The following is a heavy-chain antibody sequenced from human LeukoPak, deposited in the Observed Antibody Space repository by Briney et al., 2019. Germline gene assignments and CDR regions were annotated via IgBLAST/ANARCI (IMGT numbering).Heavy chain of an antibody. CDR1: GLTFSSYG. V-gene: IGHV3-30*03. J-gene: IGHJ4*02. D-gene: IGHD5-12*01. CDR2: ISYEGSIT. Sequence: GKSLRLSCAASGLTFSSYGMHWVRQAPGKGLEWVAVISYEGSITYYADSVKGRFAISRDSSQNTLYLQMSSLRAEDTAVYYCARDRNPGVLVVATTDVAYFFDYWGQGTLVTVSS. CDR3: ARDRNPGVLVVATTDVAYFFDY.